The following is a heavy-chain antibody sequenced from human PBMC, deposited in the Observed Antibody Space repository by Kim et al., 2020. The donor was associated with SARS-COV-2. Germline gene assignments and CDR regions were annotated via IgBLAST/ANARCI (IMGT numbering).Heavy chain of an antibody. CDR3: TWGGSGSYYYGMDV. CDR1: GGSFSGYY. V-gene: IGHV4-34*01. D-gene: IGHD3-10*01. Sequence: SETLSLTCAVYGGSFSGYYWSWIRQPPGKGLEWIGEINHSGSTNYNPSLKSRVTISVDTSKNQFSLKLSSVTAADTAVYYCTWGGSGSYYYGMDVWGQGTTVTVSS. J-gene: IGHJ6*02. CDR2: INHSGST.